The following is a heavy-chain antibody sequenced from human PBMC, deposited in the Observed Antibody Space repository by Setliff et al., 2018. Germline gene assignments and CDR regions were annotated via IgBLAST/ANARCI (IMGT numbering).Heavy chain of an antibody. V-gene: IGHV1-46*03. J-gene: IGHJ3*02. Sequence: ASVKVSCKASGYTFTGYYMHWVRQAPGQGLEWMGIINPSGGLTRYAQKFQGKVTTTRDTSTSTVYMEVSSLRSEDTAVYFCARDRFYNSWSGTSITAPHDAFDIWGQGTMVTVSS. CDR2: INPSGGLT. CDR3: ARDRFYNSWSGTSITAPHDAFDI. CDR1: GYTFTGYY. D-gene: IGHD3-3*01.